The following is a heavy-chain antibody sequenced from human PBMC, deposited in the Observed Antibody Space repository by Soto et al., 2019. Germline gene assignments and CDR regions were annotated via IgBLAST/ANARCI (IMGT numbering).Heavy chain of an antibody. V-gene: IGHV1-18*01. Sequence: QVHLVQSGAEVKKPGASVKVSCKGSGYDFTTYGITWVRQAPGQGLEWMAWIIAHNGNTDYAQKLQGRVTVTRDAATSTAYRELXXXXXXXXXXXXXXXXXXXXYWGRGALVTVSS. J-gene: IGHJ4*02. CDR3: XXXXXXXY. CDR1: GYDFTTYG. CDR2: IIAHNGNT.